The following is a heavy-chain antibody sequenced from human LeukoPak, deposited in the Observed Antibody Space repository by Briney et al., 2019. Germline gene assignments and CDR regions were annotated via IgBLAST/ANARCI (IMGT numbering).Heavy chain of an antibody. D-gene: IGHD4-17*01. CDR1: GGSVSRSHYY. Sequence: SETLSLTCTVSGGSVSRSHYYWGWIRQPPGKSLEWIGSIYYSGSTYYNPSLKSRVTISVDTSKNQFSLKVTSVTAADTAVYYCARGGSTVTTHVPIDYWGQGTLVTVSS. CDR3: ARGGSTVTTHVPIDY. V-gene: IGHV4-39*07. J-gene: IGHJ4*02. CDR2: IYYSGST.